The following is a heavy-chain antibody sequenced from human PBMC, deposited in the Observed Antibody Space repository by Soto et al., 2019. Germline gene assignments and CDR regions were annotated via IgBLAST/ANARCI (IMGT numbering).Heavy chain of an antibody. V-gene: IGHV4-39*01. D-gene: IGHD1-20*01. CDR3: ATSQKGYNWNYFDH. Sequence: SETLSLTCAVSGGSISGSYYYWAWLRQSPGKGPEWIGSVFYTGFTSYNPSLESRFSVSVDTSKSQFSLKLSAVTAADTAVYYCATSQKGYNWNYFDHWGQGALFTVSS. CDR1: GGSISGSYYY. CDR2: VFYTGFT. J-gene: IGHJ4*02.